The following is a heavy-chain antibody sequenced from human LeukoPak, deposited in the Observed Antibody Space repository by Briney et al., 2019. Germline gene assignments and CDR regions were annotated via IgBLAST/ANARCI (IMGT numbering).Heavy chain of an antibody. J-gene: IGHJ6*03. D-gene: IGHD6-13*01. CDR2: INHGGST. Sequence: SETLSLTCGVYGGSFSDYRIRQPPGKGLEWIGEINHGGSTNYSPSLKSRVTISVDTSKNQFSLRLTSVTAADTAVYYCARLGRSSTYYMDVWGKGTTVTVSS. CDR1: GGSFSDYR. CDR3: ARLGRSSTYYMDV. V-gene: IGHV4-34*01.